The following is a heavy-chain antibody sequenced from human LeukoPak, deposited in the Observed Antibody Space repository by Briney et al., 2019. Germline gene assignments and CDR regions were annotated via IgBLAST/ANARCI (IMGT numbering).Heavy chain of an antibody. CDR2: IYHSGST. CDR1: GGSFSGYY. J-gene: IGHJ5*02. D-gene: IGHD4-23*01. CDR3: ARLGAVLTSVNWFDP. Sequence: PSETLSLTCAVYGGSFSGYYWSWIRQPPGKGLEWIGNIYHSGSTYYNSSLKSRLTMSVDPSRNQFSLKLTAVTAADTAVYYCARLGAVLTSVNWFDPGGQGTLVTVSS. V-gene: IGHV4-34*01.